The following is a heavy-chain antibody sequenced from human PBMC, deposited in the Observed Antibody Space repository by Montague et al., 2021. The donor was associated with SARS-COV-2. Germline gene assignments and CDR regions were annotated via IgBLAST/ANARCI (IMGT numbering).Heavy chain of an antibody. J-gene: IGHJ2*01. CDR1: GFTVSSNY. V-gene: IGHV3-66*01. CDR3: AREKINYDILTGYYKGDRYFDL. D-gene: IGHD3-9*01. CDR2: IYSGGST. Sequence: SLRLSCAASGFTVSSNYMSWVRQAPGKGLEWVSVIYSGGSTYYADSVKGRFTISSDNSKNTLYLQMNSLRAEDTAVYYCAREKINYDILTGYYKGDRYFDLWGRGTLVTVSS.